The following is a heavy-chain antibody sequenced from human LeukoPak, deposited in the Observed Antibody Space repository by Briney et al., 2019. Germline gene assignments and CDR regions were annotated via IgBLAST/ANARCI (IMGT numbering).Heavy chain of an antibody. V-gene: IGHV3-74*01. CDR3: GKTSTSCCDY. CDR1: GFTFSSYW. CDR2: ISPDGSDT. Sequence: GGSLRLSCAASGFTFSSYWMHWVRQAPGKGLVWVSRISPDGSDTSYADSVKGRFTIPRDNAKNTVFLQMNGLRAEDTALYYCGKTSTSCCDYWGQGTLVTVSS. D-gene: IGHD2-2*01. J-gene: IGHJ4*02.